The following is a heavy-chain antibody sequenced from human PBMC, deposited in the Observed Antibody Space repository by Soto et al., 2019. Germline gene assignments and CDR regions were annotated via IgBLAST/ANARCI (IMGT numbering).Heavy chain of an antibody. CDR3: ARGLVLRFLEWLSPVGY. CDR2: ISSSSSYI. D-gene: IGHD3-3*01. V-gene: IGHV3-21*01. Sequence: EVQLVESGGGLVKPGGSLRLSCAASGFTFSSYSMNWVRQAPGKGLEWVSSISSSSSYIYYAVSVKGRFTIPRDNAKNSLCLQMNSLRAEDTAVYYCARGLVLRFLEWLSPVGYWGQGTLVTVSS. CDR1: GFTFSSYS. J-gene: IGHJ4*02.